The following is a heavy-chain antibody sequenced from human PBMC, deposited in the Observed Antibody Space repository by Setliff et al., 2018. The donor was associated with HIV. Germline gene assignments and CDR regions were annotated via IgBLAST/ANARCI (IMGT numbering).Heavy chain of an antibody. V-gene: IGHV4-39*01. J-gene: IGHJ4*02. Sequence: SETLSLTCTVSGGSIYGSYYYWGWIRQPPGKGLESIGSIYYSWSTYYNPSLKSRVTISVDTSKNQFSLKLNSVTASDTAVYYCARPTALNGVGSSDYWGQGTQVTVSS. D-gene: IGHD4-17*01. CDR2: IYYSWST. CDR3: ARPTALNGVGSSDY. CDR1: GGSIYGSYYY.